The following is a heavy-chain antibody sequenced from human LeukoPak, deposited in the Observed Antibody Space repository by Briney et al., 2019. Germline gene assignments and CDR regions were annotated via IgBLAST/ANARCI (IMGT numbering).Heavy chain of an antibody. D-gene: IGHD3-22*01. CDR2: IYYSGST. CDR1: GGSISSSSYY. CDR3: ARNHYYDSNGYLRAFDI. V-gene: IGHV4-39*01. Sequence: SETLSLTCTVSGGSISSSSYYWGWIRQPPGKGLEWIGSIYYSGSTYYNPSLKSRVTISVDTSKNQLSLKLSSVTAADTAVYYCARNHYYDSNGYLRAFDIWGQGTMVTVSS. J-gene: IGHJ3*02.